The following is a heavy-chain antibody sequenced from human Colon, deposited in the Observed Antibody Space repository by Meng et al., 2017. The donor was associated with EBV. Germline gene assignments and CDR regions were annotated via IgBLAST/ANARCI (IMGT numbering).Heavy chain of an antibody. J-gene: IGHJ4*02. V-gene: IGHV4-34*01. CDR2: INHSGST. D-gene: IGHD4-17*01. CDR3: ARRTTVNLRSFDS. CDR1: GGSFSGYY. Sequence: QVQIRPWGAGLLMPSEPLSLTCAVSGGSFSGYYWSWIRQAPGKGLEWIGEINHSGSTKFNPSLESRVSISVDTSENQVSLKLTSVTAADTAVYYCARRTTVNLRSFDSWGQGTLVTVSS.